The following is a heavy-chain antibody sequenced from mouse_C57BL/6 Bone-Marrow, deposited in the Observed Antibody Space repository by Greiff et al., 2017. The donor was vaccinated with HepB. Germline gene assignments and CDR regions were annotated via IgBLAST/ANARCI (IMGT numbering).Heavy chain of an antibody. CDR1: GFTFSSYA. V-gene: IGHV5-4*01. D-gene: IGHD1-1*01. CDR2: ISDGGSYT. J-gene: IGHJ2*01. CDR3: ARDRSTTVGFDY. Sequence: EVKLEESGGGLVKPGGSLKLSCAASGFTFSSYAMSWVRQTPEKRLEWVATISDGGSYTYYPDNVKGRFTISRDNAKNNLYLQMSHLKSEDTAMYYCARDRSTTVGFDYWGQGTTLTVSS.